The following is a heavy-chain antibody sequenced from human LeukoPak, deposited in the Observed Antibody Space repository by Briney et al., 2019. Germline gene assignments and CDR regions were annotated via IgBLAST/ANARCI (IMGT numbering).Heavy chain of an antibody. CDR3: ARVNLAARFRYFDY. CDR1: GYSFTSYW. J-gene: IGHJ4*02. Sequence: GESLQISCKGSGYSFTSYWIGWLRQLPGKGLEWMGIIYPGDSDTRYSPSFQGQVTISADKSISTAYLQWSSLKASDTAMYYCARVNLAARFRYFDYWGQGTLVTVSS. V-gene: IGHV5-51*01. CDR2: IYPGDSDT. D-gene: IGHD6-6*01.